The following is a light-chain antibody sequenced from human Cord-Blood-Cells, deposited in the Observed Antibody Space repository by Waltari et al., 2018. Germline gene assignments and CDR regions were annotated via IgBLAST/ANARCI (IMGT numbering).Light chain of an antibody. V-gene: IGLV2-11*01. CDR1: SSDGGGSNY. CDR2: DVR. J-gene: IGLJ3*02. Sequence: QSALTQPRPVSGPPVPSVTISCTATSSDGGGSNYLSGYQQHPGKAPKLLIYDVRKRPSRVPDRFSGSKSGNTASLTISGLQAEEEADYYCCSYAGSSYWVFGGGTKLTVL. CDR3: CSYAGSSYWV.